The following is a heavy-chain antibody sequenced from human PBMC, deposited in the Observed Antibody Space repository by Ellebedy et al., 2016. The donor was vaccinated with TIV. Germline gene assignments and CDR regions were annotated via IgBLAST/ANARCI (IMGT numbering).Heavy chain of an antibody. CDR3: ARHRFRYFDWFES. V-gene: IGHV5-10-1*01. J-gene: IGHJ5*01. D-gene: IGHD3-9*01. Sequence: KVSCKGSGYSFPTYWISWVRQLPGQGLEWMGKIDPTDSYNNYSPSFQGHVTISVDRSIGTAYLQWGSLKASDTAMYYCARHRFRYFDWFESWGQGTLVTVSS. CDR2: IDPTDSYN. CDR1: GYSFPTYW.